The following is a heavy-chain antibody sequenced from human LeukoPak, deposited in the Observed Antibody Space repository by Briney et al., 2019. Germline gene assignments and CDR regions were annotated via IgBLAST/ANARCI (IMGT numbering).Heavy chain of an antibody. V-gene: IGHV3-23*01. J-gene: IGHJ4*02. Sequence: PGGSLRLSCEASGFTFSSHALNWVRQAAGKGLEWVSVISGSGGSTYYADSVKGRFTISRDNSKNTLYVQMNSLRAEDTAVYYCAMNAGQWLVPFDHWGQVTLVTVSS. CDR3: AMNAGQWLVPFDH. CDR2: ISGSGGST. D-gene: IGHD6-19*01. CDR1: GFTFSSHA.